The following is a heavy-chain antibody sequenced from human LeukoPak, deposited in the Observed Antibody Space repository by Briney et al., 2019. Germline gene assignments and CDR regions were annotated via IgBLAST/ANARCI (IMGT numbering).Heavy chain of an antibody. CDR1: GSTFSSYA. D-gene: IGHD2-2*02. CDR2: ISYDGSNK. V-gene: IGHV3-30-3*01. J-gene: IGHJ4*02. CDR3: ARGDCSSTSCYRLDY. Sequence: PGGSLRLSCAASGSTFSSYAMHWVRQAPGKGLEWVAVISYDGSNKYYADSVKGRFTISRDNSKNTLYLQMNSLRAEDTAVYYCARGDCSSTSCYRLDYWGQGTLVTVSS.